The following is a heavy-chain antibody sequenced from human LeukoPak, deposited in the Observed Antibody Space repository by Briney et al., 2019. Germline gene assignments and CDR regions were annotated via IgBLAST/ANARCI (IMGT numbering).Heavy chain of an antibody. CDR1: GFTFSSYA. V-gene: IGHV3-30-3*01. CDR2: ISYTGSTK. D-gene: IGHD3-3*01. Sequence: PGRSLRLSRAASGFTFSSYAMHWVRQAPGKGLEWVAVISYTGSTKYYADSVKGRFTISRDNSKNTLYLQMNSLRPEDTAVYYCARPRYYDVSRSGNYFDYWGQGTLVTVSS. CDR3: ARPRYYDVSRSGNYFDY. J-gene: IGHJ4*02.